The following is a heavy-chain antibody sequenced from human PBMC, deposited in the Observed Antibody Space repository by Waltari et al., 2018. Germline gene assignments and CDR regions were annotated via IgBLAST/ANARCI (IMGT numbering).Heavy chain of an antibody. Sequence: QLQLQESGPGLVKPSETLSLTCTVSGGSISSGSYYWGWIRQPPGKGLESIGYISYGGTTYDNLSLKSRVTMSVDTSRYQYPLSLRSVAAADTAVYYCARYYGNGEGWLDPWGQGTLVTVSS. CDR1: GGSISSGSYY. CDR3: ARYYGNGEGWLDP. D-gene: IGHD3-3*01. V-gene: IGHV4-39*07. CDR2: ISYGGTT. J-gene: IGHJ5*02.